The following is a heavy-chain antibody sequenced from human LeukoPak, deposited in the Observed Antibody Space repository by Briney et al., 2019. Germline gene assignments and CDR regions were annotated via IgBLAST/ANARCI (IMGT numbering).Heavy chain of an antibody. Sequence: PGGSLRLSCAVSGITFSSYGMHWCSQAPGKGLVGLAWIRYDRSDKYYAASVKGRFTISRDNSKITLFLQMNDLRAADTAVYYCAKDLSPMVGAKILDYWGQGTLVTVSS. V-gene: IGHV3-30*02. CDR2: IRYDRSDK. D-gene: IGHD1-26*01. J-gene: IGHJ4*02. CDR1: GITFSSYG. CDR3: AKDLSPMVGAKILDY.